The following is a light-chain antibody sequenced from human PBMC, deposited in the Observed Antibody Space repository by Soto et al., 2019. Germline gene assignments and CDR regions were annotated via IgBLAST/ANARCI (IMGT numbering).Light chain of an antibody. CDR3: QQFHNWPPLT. CDR2: GAS. Sequence: EIVMTQSPATLSLSPGEGATLSCRASQNIGGALAWYQQKPGQAPRLLFYGASTRATGVPARFSGSGSGTEFTLTISSLQSEDFAVYYCQQFHNWPPLTFXGGTKVDIK. CDR1: QNIGGA. J-gene: IGKJ4*01. V-gene: IGKV3-15*01.